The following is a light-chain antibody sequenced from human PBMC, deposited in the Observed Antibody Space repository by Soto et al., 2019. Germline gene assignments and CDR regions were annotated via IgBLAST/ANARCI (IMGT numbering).Light chain of an antibody. V-gene: IGKV1-5*03. J-gene: IGKJ1*01. CDR1: QSINNW. CDR3: QQYESFPRT. CDR2: KAS. Sequence: DIQMTQSPSTLSATLGDRVTITCRASQSINNWLAWYQQKPGKAPKLFIFKASTLEIGVPSRFSGSGSGTEFTLSISSLQLDDFATYFCQQYESFPRTFGQGTKVEIK.